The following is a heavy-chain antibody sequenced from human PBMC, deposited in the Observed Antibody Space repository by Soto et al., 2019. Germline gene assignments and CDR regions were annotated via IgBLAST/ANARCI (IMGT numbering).Heavy chain of an antibody. J-gene: IGHJ4*02. D-gene: IGHD3-22*01. CDR3: VKGEFYYDSSAYYPFDS. Sequence: AGGSLRLSCSASGFTFSSYAMHWVRQAPGKGLEYVPSISINGGSTHYADSVKGRFTISRDNSRNTQYLQMSSLRAGDTAVYYCVKGEFYYDSSAYYPFDSWGQGTLVTVSS. V-gene: IGHV3-64D*06. CDR2: ISINGGST. CDR1: GFTFSSYA.